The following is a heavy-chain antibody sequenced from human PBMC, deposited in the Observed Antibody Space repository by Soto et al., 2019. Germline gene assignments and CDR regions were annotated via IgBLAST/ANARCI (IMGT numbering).Heavy chain of an antibody. CDR2: ISGSGGST. V-gene: IGHV3-23*01. Sequence: GGSLRLSCAASGFTFSSYAMGWVRQAPGKGLEWVSAISGSGGSTYYADSVKGRFTISRDNSKNTLYLQMNSLRAEDTAVYYCAKEGLDCSGGSCYPYFDYWGQGTLVTVSS. CDR1: GFTFSSYA. D-gene: IGHD2-15*01. J-gene: IGHJ4*02. CDR3: AKEGLDCSGGSCYPYFDY.